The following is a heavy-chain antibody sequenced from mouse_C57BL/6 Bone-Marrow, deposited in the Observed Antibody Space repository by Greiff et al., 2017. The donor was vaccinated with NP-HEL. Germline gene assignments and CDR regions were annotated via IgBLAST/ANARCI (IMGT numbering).Heavy chain of an antibody. CDR3: AREVTTVVEGFAY. D-gene: IGHD1-1*01. CDR2: IYPGSGST. Sequence: LQQPGAELVKPGASVKMSCKASGYTFTSYWITWVKQRPGQGLEWIGDIYPGSGSTNYNEKFKSKATLTVDTSSSTAYMQLSSLTSEDSAVYYCAREVTTVVEGFAYWGQGTLVTVSA. V-gene: IGHV1-55*01. J-gene: IGHJ3*01. CDR1: GYTFTSYW.